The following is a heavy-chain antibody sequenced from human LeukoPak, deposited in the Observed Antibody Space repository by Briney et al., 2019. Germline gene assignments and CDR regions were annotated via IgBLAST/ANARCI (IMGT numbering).Heavy chain of an antibody. CDR1: GFTFSRYA. Sequence: GGSLRLSCAASGFTFSRYAMSWVRQAPGKRLEWVSAISGSGGSTYSAHPVKGRFTISRDNSKNTLYLQMNSVRAEDTGVYYCAKAFPGFCRSTSCYKDYWGQGTLVTVSS. CDR3: AKAFPGFCRSTSCYKDY. D-gene: IGHD2-2*02. CDR2: ISGSGGST. J-gene: IGHJ4*02. V-gene: IGHV3-23*01.